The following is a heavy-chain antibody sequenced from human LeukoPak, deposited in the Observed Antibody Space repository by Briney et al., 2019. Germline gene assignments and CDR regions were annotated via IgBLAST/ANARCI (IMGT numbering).Heavy chain of an antibody. J-gene: IGHJ4*02. V-gene: IGHV3-11*01. CDR2: ISSSGSTI. D-gene: IGHD4-17*01. CDR3: AKDPMATVTPVFDY. CDR1: GFTFSDHY. Sequence: GGSLRLSCAASGFTFSDHYMSWIRQAPGKGLEWVSYISSSGSTIYYADSVKGRFTISRDNSKNTLYLQMNSLRAEDTAVYYCAKDPMATVTPVFDYWGQGTLVTVSS.